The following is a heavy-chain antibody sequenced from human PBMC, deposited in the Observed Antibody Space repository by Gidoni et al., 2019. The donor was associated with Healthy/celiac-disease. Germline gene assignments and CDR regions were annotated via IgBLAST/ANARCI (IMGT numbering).Heavy chain of an antibody. D-gene: IGHD2-15*01. V-gene: IGHV3-23*01. CDR2: ISGCSGST. CDR1: GSAFSRLA. J-gene: IGHJ6*02. CDR3: AKVMRGCSGGSCSPTQTYYYGMDV. Sequence: EVQLLVSGRALVTPGGSLRLSCPAPGSAFSRLASRWSRLAPGKGLEGVSAISGCSGSTYCADAVKGRFTISRDNTKNTLYLQMNSLRAEETAVYYWAKVMRGCSGGSCSPTQTYYYGMDVWGQGTTVTVSS.